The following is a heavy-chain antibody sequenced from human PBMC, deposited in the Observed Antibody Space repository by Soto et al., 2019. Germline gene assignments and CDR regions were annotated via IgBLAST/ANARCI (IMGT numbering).Heavy chain of an antibody. D-gene: IGHD6-19*01. V-gene: IGHV5-51*01. CDR1: GYSFTSYW. Sequence: PGESLKISCKGSGYSFTSYWIGWVRQMPGKGLEWMGIIYPGDSDTRYSPSFQGQVTISADKSISTAYLQWSSLKASDTAMYYCARLDLVVAVAGTTPAFDYWGQGTLVTVSS. J-gene: IGHJ4*02. CDR2: IYPGDSDT. CDR3: ARLDLVVAVAGTTPAFDY.